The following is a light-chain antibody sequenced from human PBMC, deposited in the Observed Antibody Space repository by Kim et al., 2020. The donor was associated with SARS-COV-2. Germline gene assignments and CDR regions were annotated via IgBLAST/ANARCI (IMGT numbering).Light chain of an antibody. V-gene: IGKV3-11*01. CDR3: QQRRDWPIN. CDR2: DAS. CDR1: ESVINS. J-gene: IGKJ5*01. Sequence: FSPAERATLSGRVSESVINSLAWYQQKSGQAPRLLMYDASIRASGVPARFSGSGSGTDFTLIISSLEAEDFAVYFCQQRRDWPINFGKGTRLEIK.